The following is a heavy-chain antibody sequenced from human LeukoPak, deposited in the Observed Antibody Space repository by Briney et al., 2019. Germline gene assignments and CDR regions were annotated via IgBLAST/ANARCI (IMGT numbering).Heavy chain of an antibody. CDR3: AKPKTTSSGWYFFDT. J-gene: IGHJ4*02. Sequence: PGGSLRLSCAASGFTFDAYAMHWVRQAPGKGLEWVSGISWNSDSTGYADPVKGRFTISRDNAKNSLSLQMHSLRPEDTALYYCAKPKTTSSGWYFFDTWGQGTLVTVSS. CDR2: ISWNSDST. V-gene: IGHV3-9*01. D-gene: IGHD6-19*01. CDR1: GFTFDAYA.